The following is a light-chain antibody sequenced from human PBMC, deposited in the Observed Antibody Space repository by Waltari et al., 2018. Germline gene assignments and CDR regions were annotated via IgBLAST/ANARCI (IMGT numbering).Light chain of an antibody. CDR2: NTN. Sequence: QTVVTQEPSFSVSPGGTITLTCGLSSGSVSSDHYPSWYQQTPGQAPRTLIYNTNTLSSGVPARFSGSILGEKAALTITGAQADDECAYYCALYMGGGIWVCGGGTYLTVL. CDR3: ALYMGGGIWV. CDR1: SGSVSSDHY. V-gene: IGLV8-61*01. J-gene: IGLJ3*02.